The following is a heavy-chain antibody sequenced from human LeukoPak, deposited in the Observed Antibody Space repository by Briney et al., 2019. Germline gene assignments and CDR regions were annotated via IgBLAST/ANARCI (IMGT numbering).Heavy chain of an antibody. CDR1: GGTFSSYT. V-gene: IGHV1-69*04. CDR2: IIPILGIA. CDR3: ARDGVVPAAIDYYYYYMDV. Sequence: APVKVSCKASGGTFSSYTISWVRQAPGQGLEWMGRIIPILGIANYAQKFQGRVTITADKSTSTAYMELSSLRSEDTAVYYCARDGVVPAAIDYYYYYMDVWGKGTTVTVSS. J-gene: IGHJ6*03. D-gene: IGHD2-2*01.